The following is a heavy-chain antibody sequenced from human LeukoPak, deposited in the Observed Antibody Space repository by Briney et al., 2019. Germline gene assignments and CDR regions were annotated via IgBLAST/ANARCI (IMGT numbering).Heavy chain of an antibody. CDR3: ARGGGYCSNTICYSAWFGP. V-gene: IGHV6-1*01. J-gene: IGHJ5*02. CDR1: GDNVSSNSVA. Sequence: SQTLSLTCAISGDNVSSNSVAWNWIRQSPSRGLEWLGRTYYRSKWYTDYAVSVKGRITINPDTSKNQFPLQLNSVTPEDTAVYYCARGGGYCSNTICYSAWFGPWGQGTLVTVSS. D-gene: IGHD2-2*01. CDR2: TYYRSKWYT.